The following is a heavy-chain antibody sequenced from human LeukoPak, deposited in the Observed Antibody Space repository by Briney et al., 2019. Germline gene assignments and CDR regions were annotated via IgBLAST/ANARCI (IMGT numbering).Heavy chain of an antibody. Sequence: GGSLRLSCAASEFTFSNYAMSWVRQAPGKGLEWVSILSGSGGSIYYADSVKGRFTISRDNSKNTLYLQMNSLRPEDTAVYYCAKTAQVAGRPNLGGHFDSWGQGTLVTVSS. CDR2: LSGSGGSI. CDR1: EFTFSNYA. J-gene: IGHJ4*02. CDR3: AKTAQVAGRPNLGGHFDS. V-gene: IGHV3-23*01. D-gene: IGHD6-6*01.